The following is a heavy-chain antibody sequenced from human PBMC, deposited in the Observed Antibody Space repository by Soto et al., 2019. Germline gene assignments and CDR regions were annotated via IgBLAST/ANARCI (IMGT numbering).Heavy chain of an antibody. J-gene: IGHJ3*01. CDR2: IYYSGST. Sequence: YRSWIRQHPGKGLEWIGYIYYSGSTYYNQSLKTRVTRSVDTSKNQFSLKLSSLTAADTAVYYGARGVFFFD. D-gene: IGHD3-10*01. CDR1: Y. CDR3: ARGVFFFD. V-gene: IGHV4-31*02.